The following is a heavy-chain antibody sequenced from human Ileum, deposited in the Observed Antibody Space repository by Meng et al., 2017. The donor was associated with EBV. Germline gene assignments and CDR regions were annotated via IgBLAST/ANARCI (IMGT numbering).Heavy chain of an antibody. CDR3: THRPMTSAYYYFDY. D-gene: IGHD3-22*01. V-gene: IGHV2-5*02. CDR2: IYWDDDK. CDR1: GFSLSSSGVG. Sequence: QITLKESGPTLVKPTXPLTLTXPCSGFSLSSSGVGVGWIRQPPGKALEWLALIYWDDDKRYSPSLKSRLTITKDTSKNQVVLTMTNMDPVDTATYYCTHRPMTSAYYYFDYGGQGTLVTVSA. J-gene: IGHJ4*02.